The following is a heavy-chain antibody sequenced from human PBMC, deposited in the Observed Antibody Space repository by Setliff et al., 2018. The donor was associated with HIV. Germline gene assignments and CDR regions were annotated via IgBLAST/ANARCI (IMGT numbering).Heavy chain of an antibody. Sequence: ASVKVSCKASGYTFTTYYIHWVRQAPGRGLEWMGILNPSEGTTSFAQKFQGRVTMTRDTSTSTVYMDLSSLRADDTAVYYCVRGYRSAWNSWFDAWGQGTLVTVSS. J-gene: IGHJ5*02. CDR3: VRGYRSAWNSWFDA. D-gene: IGHD6-19*01. V-gene: IGHV1-46*01. CDR2: LNPSEGTT. CDR1: GYTFTTYY.